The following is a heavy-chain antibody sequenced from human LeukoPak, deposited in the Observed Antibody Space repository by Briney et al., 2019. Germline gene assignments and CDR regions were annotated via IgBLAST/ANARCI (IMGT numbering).Heavy chain of an antibody. V-gene: IGHV3-21*01. CDR3: ARAPGGTKFYYYMDV. CDR2: ISYSSSYI. D-gene: IGHD3-16*01. CDR1: GFTFNNYS. Sequence: GGSLRLSCAASGFTFNNYSMNWVRQAPGKGLEWVSSISYSSSYIYSADSVKGRFTISRDNAKNSLYLQMNTLRAEDTAVYYCARAPGGTKFYYYMDVWGKGTTVTVSS. J-gene: IGHJ6*03.